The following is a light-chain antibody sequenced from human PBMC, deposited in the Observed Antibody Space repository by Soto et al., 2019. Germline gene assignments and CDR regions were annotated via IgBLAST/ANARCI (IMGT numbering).Light chain of an antibody. V-gene: IGLV2-11*01. Sequence: QSALTQPHSVSGSPGQSVTISCTGTSSDVGGYSYVSWYQQHPGKAPELIIYDVTERPSGVPDRFSGSKSGNTASLTISGLQAEDEADYYCCSYTGSYSYVFGIRTTVTVL. J-gene: IGLJ1*01. CDR2: DVT. CDR3: CSYTGSYSYV. CDR1: SSDVGGYSY.